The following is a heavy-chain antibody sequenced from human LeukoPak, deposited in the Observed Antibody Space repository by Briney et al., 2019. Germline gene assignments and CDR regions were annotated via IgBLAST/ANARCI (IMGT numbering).Heavy chain of an antibody. D-gene: IGHD2-21*02. Sequence: GGSLRLSCAASGFTFSSYAMSWVSQAPGKGLEWVSAISGSDGSTYYADSVKGRFTISRDNSKNTLYLQMNSLSAEDTAVYYCEKDLGGSGDYRPYWGQGSVVTVSS. V-gene: IGHV3-23*01. J-gene: IGHJ4*02. CDR2: ISGSDGST. CDR3: EKDLGGSGDYRPY. CDR1: GFTFSSYA.